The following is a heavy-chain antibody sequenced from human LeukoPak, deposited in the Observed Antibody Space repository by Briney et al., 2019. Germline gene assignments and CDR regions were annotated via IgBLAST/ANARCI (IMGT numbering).Heavy chain of an antibody. V-gene: IGHV1-2*02. D-gene: IGHD2-2*01. J-gene: IGHJ4*02. CDR3: ARDLLGTSEYQLAY. CDR2: INLNTGGT. Sequence: ASVKVSCKASGYTFSDYYIHWVRQAPGQGPEWMGWINLNTGGTNYAQKFDGRFSMTRDTSINTAFMELSGLTFDDTAVYYCARDLLGTSEYQLAYWGQGTLVTVSS. CDR1: GYTFSDYY.